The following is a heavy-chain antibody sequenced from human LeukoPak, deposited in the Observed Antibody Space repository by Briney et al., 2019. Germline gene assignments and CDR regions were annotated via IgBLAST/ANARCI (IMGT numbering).Heavy chain of an antibody. J-gene: IGHJ5*02. D-gene: IGHD3-16*01. CDR1: GYTFTSYD. V-gene: IGHV1-8*01. Sequence: ASVKVSCKASGYTFTSYDINWVRQATGQGLEWMGWMNPNSGNTGYAQKFQGRVTMTRNTPISTAYMELSSLRSEDTAVYYCARGSPNMGLVNWFDPWGQGTLVTVSS. CDR2: MNPNSGNT. CDR3: ARGSPNMGLVNWFDP.